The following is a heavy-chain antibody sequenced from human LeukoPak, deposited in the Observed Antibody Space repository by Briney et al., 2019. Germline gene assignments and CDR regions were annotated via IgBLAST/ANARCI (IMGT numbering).Heavy chain of an antibody. CDR2: IKQDGSEK. V-gene: IGHV3-7*01. CDR1: GFTFSSYW. CDR3: ARVRGYYDSSGYYYRDHYFDY. Sequence: PGGSLRLPCAASGFTFSSYWMSWVRQAPGKGLEWVANIKQDGSEKYYVDSVKGRFTISRDNAKNSLYLQMNSLRAEDTAVYYCARVRGYYDSSGYYYRDHYFDYWGQGTLVTVSS. J-gene: IGHJ4*02. D-gene: IGHD3-22*01.